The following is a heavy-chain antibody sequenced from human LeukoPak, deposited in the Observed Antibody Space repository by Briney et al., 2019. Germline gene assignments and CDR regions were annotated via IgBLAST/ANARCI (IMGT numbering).Heavy chain of an antibody. D-gene: IGHD6-13*01. CDR1: GFTFSSYV. V-gene: IGHV3-33*01. CDR3: ATYPYSSSSNYYYYGMDI. J-gene: IGHJ6*02. CDR2: IWYDGSNK. Sequence: QPGGSLRLSCAASGFTFSSYVMHWVRQAPGKGLEWVAVIWYDGSNKYYADSVKGRFTISRDNSKNTLYLQMNSLRAEDTAVYYCATYPYSSSSNYYYYGMDIWGQGTTVTVSS.